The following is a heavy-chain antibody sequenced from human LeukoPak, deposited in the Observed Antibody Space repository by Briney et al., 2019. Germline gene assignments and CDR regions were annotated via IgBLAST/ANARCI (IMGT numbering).Heavy chain of an antibody. D-gene: IGHD2-15*01. V-gene: IGHV1-46*01. CDR1: GYTFTSYY. CDR3: ASGGGGTRRVYYFDY. J-gene: IGHJ4*02. Sequence: ASVKVSCKASGYTFTSYYMHWVRQAPGQGLEWMGIINPSGGSTSYAQKFQGRVTMTRDTSTSTVYMELSSLRSEDTAVYYCASGGGGTRRVYYFDYWGQGTLVTVSS. CDR2: INPSGGST.